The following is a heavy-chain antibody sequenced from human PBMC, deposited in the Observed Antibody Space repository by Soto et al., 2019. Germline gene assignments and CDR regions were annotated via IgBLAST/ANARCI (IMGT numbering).Heavy chain of an antibody. V-gene: IGHV5-10-1*01. D-gene: IGHD3-3*01. J-gene: IGHJ6*02. Sequence: GESLKISCKGSGYSFTSYWISWVRQMPGKGLEWMGRIDPSDSYTNYSPSFQGHVTISADKSISTAYLQWSSLKASDTAMYYCARLSEWLSYYYGMDVCGQRTTVTVSS. CDR2: IDPSDSYT. CDR1: GYSFTSYW. CDR3: ARLSEWLSYYYGMDV.